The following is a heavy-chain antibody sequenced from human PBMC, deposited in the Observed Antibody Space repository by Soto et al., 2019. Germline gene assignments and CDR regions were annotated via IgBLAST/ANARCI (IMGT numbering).Heavy chain of an antibody. D-gene: IGHD3-16*02. CDR2: IYYSGRT. J-gene: IGHJ4*02. CDR3: AIRVPFGGIIVYYLDN. V-gene: IGHV4-39*01. CDR1: GGSISSSSYY. Sequence: PSETLSLTCTVSGGSISSSSYYWGWIRQPPGKGLEWIGSIYYSGRTYYNPSLKSRVTISIDTSKSQFSLNLNSVTATDTAVYYCAIRVPFGGIIVYYLDNWGQGNLVTVS.